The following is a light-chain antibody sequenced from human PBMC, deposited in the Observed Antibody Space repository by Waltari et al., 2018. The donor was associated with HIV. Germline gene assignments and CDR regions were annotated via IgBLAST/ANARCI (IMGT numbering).Light chain of an antibody. CDR1: SGYSNYK. V-gene: IGLV9-49*01. Sequence: QPVLTQPPSASASLGASVTLTCTLSSGYSNYKVDWSQQRPGKGPRFVMRVGTGGIVGSKGDGIPDRFSVLGSGLNRYLTIKNIQEEDESDYHCGADLGSGSNFVYVFGTGTKVTVL. CDR3: GADLGSGSNFVYV. J-gene: IGLJ1*01. CDR2: VGTGGIVG.